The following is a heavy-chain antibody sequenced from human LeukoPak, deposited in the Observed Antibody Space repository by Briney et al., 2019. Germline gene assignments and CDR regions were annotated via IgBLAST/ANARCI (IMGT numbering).Heavy chain of an antibody. D-gene: IGHD3-3*01. Sequence: GGSLRVSCAASGFTFSSYWMSWVRQAPGKGLEWVANIKQDGSEKYYVDSVKGRFTISRDNAKNSLYLQMNSLRAEDTAVYYCARDGSETYYDFWSGYPPAGYYDYWGQGTLVTVSS. CDR1: GFTFSSYW. CDR2: IKQDGSEK. CDR3: ARDGSETYYDFWSGYPPAGYYDY. V-gene: IGHV3-7*05. J-gene: IGHJ4*02.